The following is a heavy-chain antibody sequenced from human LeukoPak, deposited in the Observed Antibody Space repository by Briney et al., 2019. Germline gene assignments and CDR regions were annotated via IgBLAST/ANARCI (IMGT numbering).Heavy chain of an antibody. V-gene: IGHV3-7*04. Sequence: GGSLRLSCAASGFTFSWFWMSWVRQAPGKGPEWVANINDDGSGKYHVESVKGRFTISRDNAKNSLYLQMNSLRAEDTAVYYCARADDDFYDSSGHALDAFDLWGQGTMVTVSS. CDR3: ARADDDFYDSSGHALDAFDL. J-gene: IGHJ3*01. CDR2: INDDGSGK. CDR1: GFTFSWFW. D-gene: IGHD3-22*01.